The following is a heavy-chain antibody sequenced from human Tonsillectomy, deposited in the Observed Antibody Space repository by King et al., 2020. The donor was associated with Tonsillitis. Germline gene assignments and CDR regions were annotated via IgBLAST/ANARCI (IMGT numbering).Heavy chain of an antibody. CDR2: ISYDGSKK. Sequence: VQLVESGGGVVQPGRSLRLSCAASGFTFSSYGMHWGRQAPGKGLEGVAVISYDGSKKYYADSVKGRFTISRDNSKNTLYLQMNSLRAEDTAVYYCAKDLGRGYYYYGMDVWGQGTTVTVSS. CDR1: GFTFSSYG. D-gene: IGHD3-10*01. V-gene: IGHV3-30*18. CDR3: AKDLGRGYYYYGMDV. J-gene: IGHJ6*02.